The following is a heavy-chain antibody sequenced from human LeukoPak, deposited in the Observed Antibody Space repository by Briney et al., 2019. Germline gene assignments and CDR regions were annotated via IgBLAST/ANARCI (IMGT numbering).Heavy chain of an antibody. D-gene: IGHD1-26*01. CDR1: GFAVSSNH. V-gene: IGHV3-53*01. CDR3: ATSIVGLTYDEHFQH. CDR2: IFNGGST. Sequence: PGGSLRLSCAASGFAVSSNHMNWVRQAPGKGLEGVSVIFNGGSTYYTDSVRGRFTISRDNYKNTLYLQMNSLRAEDTAVYYCATSIVGLTYDEHFQHWGQGRLVTVSS. J-gene: IGHJ1*01.